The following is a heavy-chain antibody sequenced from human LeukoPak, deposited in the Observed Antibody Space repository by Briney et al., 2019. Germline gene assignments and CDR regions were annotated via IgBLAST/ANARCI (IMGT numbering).Heavy chain of an antibody. J-gene: IGHJ4*02. V-gene: IGHV4-34*01. Sequence: SETLSLTCAVYGGSFSGYYWSWIRQPPGKGLEWIGEINHSGSTNYNPSLRSRVTISVDTSKNQFSLKLSSVTAADTAVYYCARGILAVPALDYWGQETLVTVSS. CDR3: ARGILAVPALDY. CDR2: INHSGST. CDR1: GGSFSGYY. D-gene: IGHD2-2*01.